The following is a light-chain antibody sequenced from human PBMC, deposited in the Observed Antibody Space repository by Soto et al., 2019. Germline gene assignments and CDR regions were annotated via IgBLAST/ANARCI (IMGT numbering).Light chain of an antibody. CDR3: QQYSAYPLS. V-gene: IGKV3-20*01. CDR2: GAS. Sequence: EIVLTQSPGTLSLSPGERATLSCRASQSVSNNYLAWYQQKPGQAPRLLIYGASNRASGIPDRFSGSGSGTDFTLTISRLEPEDFAVYYCQQYSAYPLSFGGGTMVDIK. J-gene: IGKJ4*01. CDR1: QSVSNNY.